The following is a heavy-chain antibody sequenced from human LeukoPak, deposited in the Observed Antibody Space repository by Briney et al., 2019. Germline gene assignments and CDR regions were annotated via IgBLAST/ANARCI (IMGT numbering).Heavy chain of an antibody. V-gene: IGHV4-34*01. Sequence: SETLSLTCAVFGRSFSGFYCSWIRQSPGKGLECIGEINHRGSTNYNPSLKSRVTISVDTSKKEVSLKVSSVTAADTAVYYCARGLTGTNVTGRDYYYGMDVWGQGTTVTVSS. CDR1: GRSFSGFY. CDR2: INHRGST. D-gene: IGHD1-14*01. J-gene: IGHJ6*02. CDR3: ARGLTGTNVTGRDYYYGMDV.